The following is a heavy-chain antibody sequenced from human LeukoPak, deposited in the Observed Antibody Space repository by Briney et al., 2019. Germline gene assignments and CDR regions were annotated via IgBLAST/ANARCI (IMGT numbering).Heavy chain of an antibody. D-gene: IGHD3-22*01. CDR2: ISTSTDYI. J-gene: IGHJ5*02. CDR1: GFTFSTYA. V-gene: IGHV3-21*01. Sequence: GGSLRLSCAASGFTFSTYAMNWVRQAPGKGLEWVSSISTSTDYIYYADSVKGRFTISRDNAKNSLYLQMNSLGAEDTAVYYCAAYDTSYNWFDPWGQGTLVTVSS. CDR3: AAYDTSYNWFDP.